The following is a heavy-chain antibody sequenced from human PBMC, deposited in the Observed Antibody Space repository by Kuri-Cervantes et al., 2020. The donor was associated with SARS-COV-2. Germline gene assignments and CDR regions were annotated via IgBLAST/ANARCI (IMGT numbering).Heavy chain of an antibody. J-gene: IGHJ4*02. CDR3: ARRLGAGYSSTWHVFDY. CDR1: GFTFSSYA. CDR2: ISGSGGST. D-gene: IGHD1-26*01. V-gene: IGHV3-23*01. Sequence: GGSLRLSCAASGFTFSSYAMSWVRQAPGKGLEWVSAISGSGGSTYYADSVKGRFTISRDNSKNTLYLQMNSLRAEDTAVYYCARRLGAGYSSTWHVFDYWGQGTLVTVSS.